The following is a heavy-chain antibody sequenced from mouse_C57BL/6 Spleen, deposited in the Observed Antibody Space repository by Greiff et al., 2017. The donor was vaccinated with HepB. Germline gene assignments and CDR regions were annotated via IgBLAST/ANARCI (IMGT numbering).Heavy chain of an antibody. CDR2: ISDGGSYT. V-gene: IGHV5-4*01. Sequence: EVNVVESGGGLVKPGGSLKLSCAASGFTFSSYAMSWVRQTLEKRLEWVATISDGGSYTYYPDNVKGRFTISRDNAKNNLYLQMSHLKSEDTAMYYCARDLGLRRGWFAYWGQGTLVTVSA. J-gene: IGHJ3*01. D-gene: IGHD2-2*01. CDR1: GFTFSSYA. CDR3: ARDLGLRRGWFAY.